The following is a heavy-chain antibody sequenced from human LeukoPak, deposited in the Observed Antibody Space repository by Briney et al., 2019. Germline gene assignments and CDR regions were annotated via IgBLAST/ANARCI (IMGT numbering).Heavy chain of an antibody. V-gene: IGHV3-21*01. CDR2: ISSSSSYI. CDR3: ASSGIAGD. Sequence: ETGGSLRLSCAASGFTFSSYSMNWVRQAPGKGLEWVSSISSSSSYIYYADSVKGRFTISRDNAKSSLYLQMNSLRAEDTAVYYCASSGIAGDWGQGTLVTVSS. CDR1: GFTFSSYS. D-gene: IGHD2-21*01. J-gene: IGHJ4*02.